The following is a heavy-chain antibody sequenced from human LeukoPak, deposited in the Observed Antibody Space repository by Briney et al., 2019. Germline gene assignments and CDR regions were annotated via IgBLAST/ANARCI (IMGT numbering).Heavy chain of an antibody. Sequence: ASVKVSCKASGYSFISYAMNWVRQAPGQGLEWMGWINTNTRKPTYVQGFTGRFVFSVDTSVSTAYLQISSLKAEDTAVYYCVRGTYYYDSSAYPSYWGQGSLVTVSS. D-gene: IGHD3-22*01. CDR3: VRGTYYYDSSAYPSY. V-gene: IGHV7-4-1*02. J-gene: IGHJ4*02. CDR1: GYSFISYA. CDR2: INTNTRKP.